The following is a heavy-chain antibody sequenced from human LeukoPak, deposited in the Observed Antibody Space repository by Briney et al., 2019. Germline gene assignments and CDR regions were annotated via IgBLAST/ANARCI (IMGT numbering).Heavy chain of an antibody. CDR3: ARRQTAMGPEDYFDY. Sequence: PSETLSLTCTVSGGSISSYYWSWIRQPAGKGLEWIGYIYYSGSTNYNPSLKSRVTISVDTSKNQFSLKLSSVTAADTAVYYCARRQTAMGPEDYFDYWGQGTLVTVSS. CDR1: GGSISSYY. J-gene: IGHJ4*02. D-gene: IGHD5-18*01. CDR2: IYYSGST. V-gene: IGHV4-59*01.